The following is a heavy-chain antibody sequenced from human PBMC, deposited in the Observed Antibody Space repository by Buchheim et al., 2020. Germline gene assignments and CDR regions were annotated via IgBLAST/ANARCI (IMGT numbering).Heavy chain of an antibody. J-gene: IGHJ3*02. D-gene: IGHD3-22*01. CDR1: GFTFSSYA. V-gene: IGHV3-23*01. CDR3: AKDYHESSGYDRSFDI. CDR2: ICGGGGSK. Sequence: EVQLLESGGGLVQPGGSLRLSCAASGFTFSSYAMSWVRQAPGKGLEWVSAICGGGGSKYYADSVKGRFTISRDNSKNTLYLQMNSLRAEDTAVYYCAKDYHESSGYDRSFDIWGQGT.